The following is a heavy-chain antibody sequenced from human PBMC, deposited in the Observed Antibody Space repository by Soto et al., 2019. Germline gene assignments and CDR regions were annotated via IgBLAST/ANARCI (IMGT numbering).Heavy chain of an antibody. CDR2: MSYDGSNK. CDR3: ARDRSKKVGATDY. CDR1: GFTFNNYA. D-gene: IGHD1-26*01. Sequence: PGGSLRLSCAASGFTFNNYAMHWVRQVPGKGLEWVAIMSYDGSNKYYADSVKGRFTISRDNSKNTLYLQMNSLRAEDTAVYYCARDRSKKVGATDYWGQGTLVTVSS. J-gene: IGHJ4*02. V-gene: IGHV3-30-3*01.